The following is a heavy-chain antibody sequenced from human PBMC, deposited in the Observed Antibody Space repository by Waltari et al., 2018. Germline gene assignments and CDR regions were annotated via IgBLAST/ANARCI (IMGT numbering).Heavy chain of an antibody. V-gene: IGHV1-69-2*01. CDR2: VDPEDGET. CDR1: GYTFTDYY. CDR3: ATASYSSSSSWDY. Sequence: CKVSGYTFTDYYMHWVQQAPGKGLEWMGLVDPEDGETIYAEKFQGRVTITADTSTDTAYMELSSLRSEDTAVYYCATASYSSSSSWDYWGQGTLVTVSS. D-gene: IGHD6-6*01. J-gene: IGHJ4*02.